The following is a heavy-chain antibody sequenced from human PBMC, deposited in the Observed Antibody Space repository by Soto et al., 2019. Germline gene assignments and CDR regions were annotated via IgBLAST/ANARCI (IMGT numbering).Heavy chain of an antibody. CDR2: IWYDGSNK. CDR1: GFTFSSYG. J-gene: IGHJ6*02. D-gene: IGHD6-6*01. V-gene: IGHV3-33*01. Sequence: GGSLRLSCAASGFTFSSYGMHWVRQAPGKGLEWVAVIWYDGSNKYYADSVKGRFTISRDNSKNTLYLQMNSLRAEDTAVYYCARDPDGEQLEGYYYYYGMDVWGQGTTVTVSS. CDR3: ARDPDGEQLEGYYYYYGMDV.